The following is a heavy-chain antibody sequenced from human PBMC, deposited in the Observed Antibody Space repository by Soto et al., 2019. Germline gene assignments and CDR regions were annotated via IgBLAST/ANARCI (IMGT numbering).Heavy chain of an antibody. CDR1: GFTFSSYG. V-gene: IGHV3-NL1*01. Sequence: GGSLRLSCAASGFTFSSYGMHWVRQAPGKGLEWVAVIYSGGSTYYADSVKGRFTISRDNAKNSLYLQMSSLRVEDTAVYYCARDLFDYWGQGTLVTVSS. CDR2: IYSGGST. J-gene: IGHJ4*02. CDR3: ARDLFDY.